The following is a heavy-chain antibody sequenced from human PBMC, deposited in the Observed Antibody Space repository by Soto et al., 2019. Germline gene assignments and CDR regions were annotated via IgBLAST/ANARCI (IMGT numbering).Heavy chain of an antibody. CDR3: AKGSGGVVPSDFNWYFDL. Sequence: QVQLVKSGGGVVQPGRSLRLSCAASGFTFSSNGMHWVRQAPGKGLEWVAVISYDGSNKYYADSVKGRFTISRDNSKNSLYLRMNSRRAEDTAVYYCAKGSGGVVPSDFNWYFDLWGRGRLVTVSS. CDR1: GFTFSSNG. V-gene: IGHV3-30*18. J-gene: IGHJ2*01. D-gene: IGHD2-2*01. CDR2: ISYDGSNK.